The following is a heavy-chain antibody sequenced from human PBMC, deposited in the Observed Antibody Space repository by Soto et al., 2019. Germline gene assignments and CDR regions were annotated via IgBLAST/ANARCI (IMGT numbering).Heavy chain of an antibody. D-gene: IGHD2-2*01. CDR2: IIPILGIA. V-gene: IGHV1-69*04. J-gene: IGHJ4*02. CDR3: ARECSSTSCRPTPFDY. CDR1: GGTVSSYT. Sequence: GASVKVSCKASGGTVSSYTISWVRQAPGQGLEWMGRIIPILGIANYAQKFQGRVTITADKSTSTAYMELSSLRSEDTAVYYCARECSSTSCRPTPFDYWGQGTLVTVSS.